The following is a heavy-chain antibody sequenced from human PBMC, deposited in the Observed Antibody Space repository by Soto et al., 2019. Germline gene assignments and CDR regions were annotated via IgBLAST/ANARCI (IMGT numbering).Heavy chain of an antibody. Sequence: EVQLVESGGGLVQPGGSLRLSCSGSGFTFTNHAINWVRQSPGRGLEFAGVIRTDGSLTYYADSVKGRFTLSRDNSQNTVWLQMNSLRGEDTDVYHCLREEYNYGKGVFDYWGQGTLVFVSS. V-gene: IGHV3-64D*08. CDR2: IRTDGSLT. J-gene: IGHJ4*02. D-gene: IGHD1-1*01. CDR1: GFTFTNHA. CDR3: LREEYNYGKGVFDY.